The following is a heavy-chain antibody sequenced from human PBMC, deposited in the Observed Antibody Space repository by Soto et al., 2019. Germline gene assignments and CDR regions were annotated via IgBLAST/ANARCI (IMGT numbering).Heavy chain of an antibody. CDR2: IYYSGST. Sequence: SETLSLTCTVSGGSISSGDYYWSWIRQPPGKGLEWIGYIYYSGSTYYNPSLKSRVTISVDTSKNQFSLKLSSVTAADTAVYYCARDLTIFGRYGMDVWGQGTTVTVSS. D-gene: IGHD3-3*01. CDR3: ARDLTIFGRYGMDV. V-gene: IGHV4-30-4*01. J-gene: IGHJ6*02. CDR1: GGSISSGDYY.